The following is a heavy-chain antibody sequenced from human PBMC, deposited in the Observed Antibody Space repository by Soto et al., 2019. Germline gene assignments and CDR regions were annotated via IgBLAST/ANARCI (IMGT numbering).Heavy chain of an antibody. CDR1: GYTFTGYY. V-gene: IGHV1-2*04. CDR2: INPNSGGT. D-gene: IGHD6-6*01. CDR3: ARDSYSSSPYYYYGMDV. Sequence: ASVKVSCKASGYTFTGYYMHWVRQAPGQGLEWMGWINPNSGGTNYAQKFQGWVTMTRDTSISTAYMELSRLRSGDTAVYYCARDSYSSSPYYYYGMDVWGQGTTVTVSS. J-gene: IGHJ6*02.